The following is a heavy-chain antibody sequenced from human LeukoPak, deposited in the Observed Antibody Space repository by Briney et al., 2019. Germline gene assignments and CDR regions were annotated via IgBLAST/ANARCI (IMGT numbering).Heavy chain of an antibody. Sequence: PGGSLRLSCVASGFTFSSYSMNWVRQAPGKGLEWVSSISSSSTYINYADSLKGRFTISRDNSKNTLYLQMNSLRAEDTAVYYCAKGGYSSGWVLNYYYMDVWGKGTTVTISS. J-gene: IGHJ6*03. D-gene: IGHD6-19*01. CDR3: AKGGYSSGWVLNYYYMDV. CDR1: GFTFSSYS. V-gene: IGHV3-21*04. CDR2: ISSSSTYI.